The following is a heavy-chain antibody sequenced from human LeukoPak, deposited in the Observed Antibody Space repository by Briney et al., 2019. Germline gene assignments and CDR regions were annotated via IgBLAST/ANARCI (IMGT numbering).Heavy chain of an antibody. CDR3: ASPINYDILTGYLTTFDY. D-gene: IGHD3-9*01. V-gene: IGHV4-39*01. CDR2: IYYGGST. Sequence: SETLSLTCTVSGGSISTTTYYWDWIRQPPGKGLGWIGSIYYGGSTYYNPSLKSRVTISVDTSKNQFSLELSFVTAADTAVYYCASPINYDILTGYLTTFDYWGQGILVTVSS. CDR1: GGSISTTTYY. J-gene: IGHJ4*02.